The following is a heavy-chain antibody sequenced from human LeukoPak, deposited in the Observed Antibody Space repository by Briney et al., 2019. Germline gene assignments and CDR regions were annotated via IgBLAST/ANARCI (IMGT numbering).Heavy chain of an antibody. J-gene: IGHJ4*02. V-gene: IGHV3-48*04. CDR2: ISSSGSTI. CDR3: ARVRIGHNPEVPDY. D-gene: IGHD1-1*01. CDR1: GFTFSSYS. Sequence: GGSPRLSCAASGFTFSSYSMNWVRQAPGKGLEWVSYISSSGSTIYYADSVKGRFTISRDNAKNSLYLQMNSLRAEDTAVYYCARVRIGHNPEVPDYWGQGTLVTVSS.